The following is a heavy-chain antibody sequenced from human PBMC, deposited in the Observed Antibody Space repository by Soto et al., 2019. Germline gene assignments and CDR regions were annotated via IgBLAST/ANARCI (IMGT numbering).Heavy chain of an antibody. D-gene: IGHD1-1*01. CDR1: VFTFSTYS. J-gene: IGHJ3*01. V-gene: IGHV3-30-3*01. CDR3: VRENGMGGFDV. Sequence: WGALLVSCAASVFTFSTYSMHGVRQAPGQGLLEWVAVKSYDGVTTFYANSVKGRFTISRDNSKNTLHLQMNTLRAEDTAVYYCVRENGMGGFDVWGQGTMVTVSS. CDR2: KSYDGVTT.